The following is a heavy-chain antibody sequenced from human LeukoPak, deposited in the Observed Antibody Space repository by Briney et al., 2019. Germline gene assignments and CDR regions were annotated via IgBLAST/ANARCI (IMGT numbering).Heavy chain of an antibody. V-gene: IGHV1-69*06. Sequence: ASVKVSCKASGGTYSSYAISWVRQVPGQGLEWMGGIIPIFGTANYAQKFQGRVTITADKSTSTAYMELSSLRSEDTAVYYCARGSVLLWFGESPTGFDYWGQGTLVTVSS. CDR1: GGTYSSYA. D-gene: IGHD3-10*01. CDR2: IIPIFGTA. CDR3: ARGSVLLWFGESPTGFDY. J-gene: IGHJ4*02.